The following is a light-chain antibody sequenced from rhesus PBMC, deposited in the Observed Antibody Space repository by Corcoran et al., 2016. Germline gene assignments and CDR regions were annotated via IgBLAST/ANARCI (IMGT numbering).Light chain of an antibody. J-gene: IGLJ2*01. CDR1: SGDIGGYYY. V-gene: IGLV2-32*02. Sequence: QAGLTQPHSVSGSPGQSVTISCIGTSGDIGGYYYVSWYQQYPGTAPKLIIYEVGKRPSKVSDRFSGSKSGNTTSLTISGLQSEDEADYFGSSYAGSNTILFGGGTRLTVL. CDR3: SSYAGSNTIL. CDR2: EVG.